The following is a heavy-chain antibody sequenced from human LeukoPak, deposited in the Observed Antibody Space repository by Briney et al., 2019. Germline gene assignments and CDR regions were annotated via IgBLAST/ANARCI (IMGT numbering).Heavy chain of an antibody. CDR2: ISSSSSYT. Sequence: GGSLRLSCAASGFTFSKAWMSWVRQAPGKGLEWVSYISSSSSYTNYADSVKGRFTISRDNAKNSLYLQMNSLRAEDTAVYYCARSGYYGSGTNWFDPWGQGTLVTVSS. V-gene: IGHV3-11*03. CDR3: ARSGYYGSGTNWFDP. D-gene: IGHD3-10*01. CDR1: GFTFSKAW. J-gene: IGHJ5*02.